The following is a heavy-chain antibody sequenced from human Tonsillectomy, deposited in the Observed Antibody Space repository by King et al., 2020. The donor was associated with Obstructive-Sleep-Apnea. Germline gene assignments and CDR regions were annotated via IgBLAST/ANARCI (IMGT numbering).Heavy chain of an antibody. CDR3: AKRKGGEAPGHTFDY. D-gene: IGHD3-10*01. CDR1: GGTFSSYA. J-gene: IGHJ4*02. Sequence: VQLVESGAEVKKPGSSVKVSCKASGGTFSSYAISWVRQAPGQGLEWMGGIIPILGIAKYAQKFQGRVTITADKSTSTAYMELSCLRSEDTAVYYCAKRKGGEAPGHTFDYWGQGTLVTVSS. CDR2: IIPILGIA. V-gene: IGHV1-69*09.